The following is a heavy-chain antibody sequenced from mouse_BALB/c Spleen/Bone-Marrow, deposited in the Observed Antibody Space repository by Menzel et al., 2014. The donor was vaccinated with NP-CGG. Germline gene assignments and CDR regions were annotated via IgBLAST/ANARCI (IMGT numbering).Heavy chain of an antibody. CDR3: AYGSSYDYFDY. V-gene: IGHV14-3*02. J-gene: IGHJ2*01. Sequence: VQLQQSGAELVKPGASVKLSCTASGFNIKDTYMHWVKQRPEQGLEWTGRIDPANGNTKYDPKFQGKAIITADTSSNTAYLQLSSLTSEDTAVYYCAYGSSYDYFDYWGQGTTLTVSS. D-gene: IGHD1-1*01. CDR2: IDPANGNT. CDR1: GFNIKDTY.